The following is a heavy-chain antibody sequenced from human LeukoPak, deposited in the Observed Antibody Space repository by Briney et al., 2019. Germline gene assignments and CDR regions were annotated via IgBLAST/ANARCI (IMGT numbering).Heavy chain of an antibody. CDR1: GFTFSRYV. V-gene: IGHV3-23*01. CDR2: ISGSGDRT. J-gene: IGHJ6*02. D-gene: IGHD1-26*01. CDR3: ARGRWELPRLVVTYYYGMDV. Sequence: PGGSLRLSCAASGFTFSRYVMSWVRQAPGKGLEWVSGISGSGDRTYYADSVKGRFTISRDNSKNTLYLQMNSLRVEDSAVYYCARGRWELPRLVVTYYYGMDVWGQGTTVTVSS.